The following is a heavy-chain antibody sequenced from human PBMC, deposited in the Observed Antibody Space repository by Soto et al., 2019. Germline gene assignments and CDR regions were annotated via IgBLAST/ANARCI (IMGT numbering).Heavy chain of an antibody. D-gene: IGHD5-18*01. J-gene: IGHJ4*02. CDR1: GGSVSSGNHY. Sequence: QVQLQESGPGLVKPSETLSLTCTVSGGSVSSGNHYWSWIRQPPGKELEFIAFVFYSGSDNYNPFLKSRVTTSIDTSKNQFSLNLRSVTAADTAVYYCARGRGYGYGIDYWGQGALVTVSS. CDR3: ARGRGYGYGIDY. V-gene: IGHV4-61*01. CDR2: VFYSGSD.